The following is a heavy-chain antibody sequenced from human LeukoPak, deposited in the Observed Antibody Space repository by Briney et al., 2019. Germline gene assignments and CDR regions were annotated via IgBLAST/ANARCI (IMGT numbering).Heavy chain of an antibody. V-gene: IGHV4-4*07. CDR3: ARDPNSAL. D-gene: IGHD2-21*01. J-gene: IGHJ4*02. CDR1: GGSISSYY. CDR2: IYTSGST. Sequence: TPSETLSLTCTVSGGSISSYYWSWIRQPAGKGLEWIGRIYTSGSTNYNYNPSLESRVTMPVDTSKNQFSLKLSSVTAADTAVYYCARDPNSALWGQGTLVTVSS.